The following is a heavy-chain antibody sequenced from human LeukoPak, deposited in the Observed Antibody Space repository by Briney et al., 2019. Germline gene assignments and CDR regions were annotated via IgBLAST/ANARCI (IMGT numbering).Heavy chain of an antibody. CDR1: RLTFSSYS. J-gene: IGHJ4*02. Sequence: GGSLRLSCAAYRLTFSSYSMNWIRQAPGKGLEWISYISSSTTISYADSVKGRFTISRDNAKSSLFLQMNSLRAEDTALYYCAREWATVPTPDYWGQGTLVTVSS. D-gene: IGHD4-17*01. CDR3: AREWATVPTPDY. V-gene: IGHV3-48*01. CDR2: ISSSTTI.